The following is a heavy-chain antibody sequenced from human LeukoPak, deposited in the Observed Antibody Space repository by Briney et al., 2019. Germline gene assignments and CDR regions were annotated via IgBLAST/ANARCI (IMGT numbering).Heavy chain of an antibody. D-gene: IGHD3-22*01. J-gene: IGHJ4*02. CDR3: SKHDSSYSGY. Sequence: PGGSPRLSCAASGFTFSIYGMHWVRQAPGKGLEWMAFIHHDENNKNYADSVKGRFTISRDNSKNTLYLQMNSLRAEDTAVYYCSKHDSSYSGYWGQGTLVTVSS. CDR1: GFTFSIYG. V-gene: IGHV3-30*02. CDR2: IHHDENNK.